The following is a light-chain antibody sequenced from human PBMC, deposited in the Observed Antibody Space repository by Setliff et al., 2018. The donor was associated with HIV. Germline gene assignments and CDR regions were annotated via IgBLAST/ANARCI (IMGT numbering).Light chain of an antibody. Sequence: QSALTQPASVSGSPGQSTTISCTGTSGDVGRYNLVSWYQQQPGKPPKLMIYQASKQPSGVSNRFSGSKSGNTASLTISGLQAEDEADYYCCSNTGSNTYVFGTGTKVTVL. CDR3: CSNTGSNTYV. CDR1: SGDVGRYNL. CDR2: QAS. J-gene: IGLJ1*01. V-gene: IGLV2-23*01.